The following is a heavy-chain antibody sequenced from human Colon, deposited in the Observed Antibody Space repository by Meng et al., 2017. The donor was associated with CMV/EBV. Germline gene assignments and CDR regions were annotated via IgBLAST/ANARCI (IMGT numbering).Heavy chain of an antibody. D-gene: IGHD3-3*01. V-gene: IGHV3-30-3*01. J-gene: IGHJ5*02. CDR1: GFTFSSYA. Sequence: GESLKISCAASGFTFSSYAMHWVRQAPGKGLEWVAVISYDGSNKYYADSVKGRFTISRDNSKNTLYLQMNSLRAEDTAVYYCAGDAVFGVVIQESNWFDPWGQGTLVTVSS. CDR2: ISYDGSNK. CDR3: AGDAVFGVVIQESNWFDP.